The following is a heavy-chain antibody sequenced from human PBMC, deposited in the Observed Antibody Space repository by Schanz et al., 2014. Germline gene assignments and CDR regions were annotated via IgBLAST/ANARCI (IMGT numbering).Heavy chain of an antibody. V-gene: IGHV3-11*01. CDR3: ATSYSSSSYFYVMDV. Sequence: QVQLVESGGGLVKPGGSLRLSCVVSGFIFSDHYMSWIRQAPGKGLEWISYISSGCSTIHYADSVKGRFTISRDNAKNSLFLQMNSLRAEDTAIYYCATSYSSSSYFYVMDVWGQGTTVTVSS. CDR1: GFIFSDHY. CDR2: ISSGCSTI. J-gene: IGHJ6*02. D-gene: IGHD6-6*01.